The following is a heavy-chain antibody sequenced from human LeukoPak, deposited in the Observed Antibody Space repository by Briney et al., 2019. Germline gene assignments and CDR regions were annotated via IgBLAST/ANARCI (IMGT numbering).Heavy chain of an antibody. CDR1: GDSITSSAFY. J-gene: IGHJ6*02. V-gene: IGHV4-39*07. CDR2: IFHGGNT. Sequence: SETLSLTCTVSGDSITSSAFYWGWIRQAPGKGLEWIGNIFHGGNTNYNPSLKSRVTISVDTSKNQFSLKLSSVTAADTAVYYGARRGNYYDILTGYPYYSYYGMDVWGQGTTVTVSS. CDR3: ARRGNYYDILTGYPYYSYYGMDV. D-gene: IGHD3-9*01.